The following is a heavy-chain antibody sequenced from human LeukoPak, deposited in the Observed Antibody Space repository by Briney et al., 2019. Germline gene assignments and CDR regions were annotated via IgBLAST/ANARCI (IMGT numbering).Heavy chain of an antibody. CDR2: IYYSGNT. CDR1: GGSISTSAYY. Sequence: LETLSLTCIVSGGSISTSAYYWGWIRQPPGEGLQWIGSIYYSGNTYYNSSLKSRVTISVDTSTSQFSLRLSSVTAADTAVYYCARQPALTHSHLDYWGQGTLVTVSS. CDR3: ARQPALTHSHLDY. J-gene: IGHJ4*02. V-gene: IGHV4-39*01.